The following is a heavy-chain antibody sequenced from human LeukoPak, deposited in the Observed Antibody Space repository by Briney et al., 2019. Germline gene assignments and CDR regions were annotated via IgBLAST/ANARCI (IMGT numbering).Heavy chain of an antibody. CDR3: ARSLLNALRFLEWLNYMDV. D-gene: IGHD3-3*01. Sequence: ASVKVSCKASGYTFTSYGISWVRQAPGQGIEWMGWISAYNGNTNYAQKLQGRVTMTTDTSTSTAYMELRSLRSDDTAVYYCARSLLNALRFLEWLNYMDVWGKGTTVTVSS. CDR2: ISAYNGNT. CDR1: GYTFTSYG. V-gene: IGHV1-18*01. J-gene: IGHJ6*03.